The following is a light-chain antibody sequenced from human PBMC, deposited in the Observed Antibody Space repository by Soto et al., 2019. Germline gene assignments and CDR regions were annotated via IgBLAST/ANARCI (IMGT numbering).Light chain of an antibody. Sequence: QSVLTQPPSVSGAPGQRVTISCTGTSSNIGAGHDVHWYQHLPGAAPKLLIYVDTIRPSGVPDRFSGSKSGTSASLAITGLQTGDEGDYYCQAYDSSLGRCVFGGGTKLTVL. CDR3: QAYDSSLGRCV. CDR1: SSNIGAGHD. J-gene: IGLJ3*02. V-gene: IGLV1-40*01. CDR2: VDT.